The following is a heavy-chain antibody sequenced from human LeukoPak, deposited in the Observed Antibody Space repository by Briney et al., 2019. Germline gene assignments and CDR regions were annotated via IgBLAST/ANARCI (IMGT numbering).Heavy chain of an antibody. Sequence: ASVKISCKVSGYTFTDYYMHWLQQAPGKGLEWMGLVDPEDGETIYAEKFQGRVTITADTSTDTAYMELSSLRSEETAVYYCATEGAYNWFDPWGQGTLVTVSS. CDR2: VDPEDGET. V-gene: IGHV1-69-2*01. CDR3: ATEGAYNWFDP. CDR1: GYTFTDYY. D-gene: IGHD3-16*01. J-gene: IGHJ5*02.